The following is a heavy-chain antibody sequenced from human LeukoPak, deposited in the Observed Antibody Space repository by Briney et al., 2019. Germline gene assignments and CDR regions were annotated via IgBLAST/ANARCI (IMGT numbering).Heavy chain of an antibody. J-gene: IGHJ3*02. V-gene: IGHV3-21*01. CDR3: ARDPVAAAGNDAFDI. CDR1: GFTFSSYS. Sequence: AGSLRLSCAASGFTFSSYSMNLVRQAPGQGLEGASSISSSSSYIYYADSVKGRFTISRDNAQNSLYLQMNSLRAEDTAVYYCARDPVAAAGNDAFDIWGQGTMVTVSS. CDR2: ISSSSSYI. D-gene: IGHD6-13*01.